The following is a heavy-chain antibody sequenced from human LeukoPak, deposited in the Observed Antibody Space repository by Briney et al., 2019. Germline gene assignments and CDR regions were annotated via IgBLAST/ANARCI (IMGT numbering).Heavy chain of an antibody. CDR1: GGSISSYY. CDR2: MYYTGST. D-gene: IGHD2-21*01. CDR3: AGTYFAFHMEGAFDI. J-gene: IGHJ3*02. V-gene: IGHV4-59*08. Sequence: SETLSLTCTVSGGSISSYYWSWIRQPPGKGLEWIGYMYYTGSTNYNSSLKSRVIMSVDMYKNQFSLKLSSVTAADTAVYYCAGTYFAFHMEGAFDIWGQGTVVTVSS.